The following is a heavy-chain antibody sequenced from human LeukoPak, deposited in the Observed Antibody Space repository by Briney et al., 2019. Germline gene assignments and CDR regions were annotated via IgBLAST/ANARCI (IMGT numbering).Heavy chain of an antibody. CDR3: AKEGLSGYGSTRNWFDP. J-gene: IGHJ5*02. CDR2: ISYDGSNK. V-gene: IGHV3-30*18. Sequence: GGSLRLSCAASGFTFSSYGMHWVRQAPGKGLEWVAVISYDGSNKYYADSVRGRFTISRDNSKNTLYLQLNSLRTEDTAVYYCAKEGLSGYGSTRNWFDPWGQGTLVTVSS. D-gene: IGHD6-13*01. CDR1: GFTFSSYG.